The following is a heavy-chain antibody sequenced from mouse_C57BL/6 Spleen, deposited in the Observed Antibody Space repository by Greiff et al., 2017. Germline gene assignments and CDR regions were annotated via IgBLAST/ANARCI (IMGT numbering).Heavy chain of an antibody. CDR3: ARRYYSNYGCAY. V-gene: IGHV5-4*01. J-gene: IGHJ3*01. CDR2: ISDGGSYT. CDR1: GFTFSSYA. D-gene: IGHD2-5*01. Sequence: EVQGVESGGGLVKPGGSLKLSCAASGFTFSSYAMSWVRQTPEKRLEWVATISDGGSYTYYPDNVKGRFTISRDNAKNNLYLQMSHLKSEDTAMYYCARRYYSNYGCAYWGQGTLVTVSA.